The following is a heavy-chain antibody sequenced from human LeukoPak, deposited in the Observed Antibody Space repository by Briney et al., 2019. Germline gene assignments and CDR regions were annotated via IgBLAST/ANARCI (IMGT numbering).Heavy chain of an antibody. V-gene: IGHV4-4*02. J-gene: IGHJ4*02. CDR1: GGSISSNNW. Sequence: PSGTLSLTCVVSGGSISSNNWWSWVRQPTGKGLEWIGEIFHSGSTNYNPSLKSRVTISVDKSKNQFSLKLSSVTAADTAVYYCARGGTMVRAPFDYWGQGTLVTVSS. D-gene: IGHD3-10*01. CDR2: IFHSGST. CDR3: ARGGTMVRAPFDY.